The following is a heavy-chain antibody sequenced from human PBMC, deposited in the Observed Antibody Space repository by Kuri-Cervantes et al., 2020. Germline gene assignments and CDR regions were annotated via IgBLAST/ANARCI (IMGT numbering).Heavy chain of an antibody. J-gene: IGHJ6*02. CDR1: GFTFSYFW. Sequence: GESLKISCTASGFTFSYFWMHWVRQAPGKGLVWVSRIDNDGNNIAYADSVKGRFTISRDNAKNSLYLQMNSLRAEDTALYYCGKDIMAGGMDVWGQGTTVTVSS. D-gene: IGHD2-8*01. V-gene: IGHV3-74*01. CDR2: IDNDGNNI. CDR3: GKDIMAGGMDV.